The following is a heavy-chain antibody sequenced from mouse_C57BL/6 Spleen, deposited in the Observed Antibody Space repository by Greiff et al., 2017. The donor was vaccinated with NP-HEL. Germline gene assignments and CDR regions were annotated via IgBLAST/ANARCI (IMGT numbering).Heavy chain of an antibody. CDR1: GFNIKDDY. CDR3: TTLPYDYDLFAY. Sequence: EVKLMESGAELVRPGASVKLSCTASGFNIKDDYMHWVKQRPEQGLEWIGWIDPENGDTEYASKFQGKATITADTSSNTAYLQLSSLTSEDTAVYYCTTLPYDYDLFAYWGQGTLVTVSA. V-gene: IGHV14-4*01. CDR2: IDPENGDT. D-gene: IGHD2-4*01. J-gene: IGHJ3*01.